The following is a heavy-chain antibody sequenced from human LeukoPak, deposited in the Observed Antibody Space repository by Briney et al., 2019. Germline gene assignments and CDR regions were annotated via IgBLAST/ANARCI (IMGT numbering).Heavy chain of an antibody. D-gene: IGHD3-10*01. CDR1: GGTFSSYA. CDR3: AKDYNYGYGYYFDY. Sequence: SVKVSCKASGGTFSSYAISWVRQAPGQGLEWMGRIIPILGIANYAQKFQGRVTITADKSTSTAYMELSSLRSEDTAVYYCAKDYNYGYGYYFDYWGQGTLVTVSS. V-gene: IGHV1-69*04. CDR2: IIPILGIA. J-gene: IGHJ4*02.